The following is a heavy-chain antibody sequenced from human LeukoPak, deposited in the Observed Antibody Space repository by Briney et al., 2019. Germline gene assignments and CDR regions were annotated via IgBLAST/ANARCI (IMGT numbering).Heavy chain of an antibody. V-gene: IGHV3-30*02. CDR2: IRYDGGNQ. CDR1: GFTFSSYG. D-gene: IGHD3-22*01. Sequence: GGSLRLSCAASGFTFSSYGMHWVRQTPGKGLECVAFIRYDGGNQYYTDSVKGRFTISRDNSKNTIYLQMNSLRAEDTAVYYCAREGYDMYYFDYWGQGTLVTVSS. J-gene: IGHJ4*02. CDR3: AREGYDMYYFDY.